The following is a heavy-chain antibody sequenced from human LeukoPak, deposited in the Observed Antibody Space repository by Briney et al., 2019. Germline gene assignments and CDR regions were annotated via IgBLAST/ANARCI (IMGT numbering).Heavy chain of an antibody. J-gene: IGHJ6*02. CDR1: GFTFSSYA. D-gene: IGHD6-13*01. V-gene: IGHV3-23*01. CDR3: AGALGIAAAGFYYYYGMDV. CDR2: ISGSGGST. Sequence: SGGSLRLSCAASGFTFSSYAMSWVRQAPGKGLEWVSAISGSGGSTYYADSVKGRFTISRDNSKNTLYLQMNSLRAEDTAVYYCAGALGIAAAGFYYYYGMDVWGQGTTVTVSS.